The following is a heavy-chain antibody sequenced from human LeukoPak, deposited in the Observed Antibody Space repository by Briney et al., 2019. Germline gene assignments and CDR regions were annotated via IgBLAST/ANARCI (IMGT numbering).Heavy chain of an antibody. V-gene: IGHV3-48*03. Sequence: GGSLRLSXAASGFSFISYEMNWVRQAPGKGLEWGSYISSSAGTIYYADSVKGRFTISRDNAKNSLYLQMNSLRAEDTAVYYCARDGKSGNFDYWGQGTLVTVSS. CDR2: ISSSAGTI. D-gene: IGHD3-10*01. CDR3: ARDGKSGNFDY. CDR1: GFSFISYE. J-gene: IGHJ4*02.